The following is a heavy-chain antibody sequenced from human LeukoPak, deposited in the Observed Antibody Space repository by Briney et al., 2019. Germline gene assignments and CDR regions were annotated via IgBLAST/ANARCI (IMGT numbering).Heavy chain of an antibody. CDR1: GYIFTSYY. CDR3: ARDYYDSSGYQKAGDY. D-gene: IGHD3-22*01. CDR2: INPTGGTT. J-gene: IGHJ4*02. V-gene: IGHV1-46*01. Sequence: GASVKVSCKAFGYIFTSYYMHWVRQAPGQGLEWMAIINPTGGTTAYAQKFQGRVTVTRDTSTSTVYMELSGLGSEDTAVYYCARDYYDSSGYQKAGDYWGQGTLVTVSS.